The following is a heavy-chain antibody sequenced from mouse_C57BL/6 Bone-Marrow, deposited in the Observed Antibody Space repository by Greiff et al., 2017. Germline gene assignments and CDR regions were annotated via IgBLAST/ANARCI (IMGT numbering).Heavy chain of an antibody. D-gene: IGHD1-1*01. V-gene: IGHV1-72*01. Sequence: QVQLKQPGAELVKPGASVKLSCKASGYTFTSYWMHWVKQRPGRGLEWIGRIDPSSGGTKYNEKFKSKATLTVDKPSSTAYMQRSSLTSEDSAVYYYARNDGSSSWYFDGWHTGTTLTLPS. CDR2: IDPSSGGT. CDR1: GYTFTSYW. CDR3: ARNDGSSSWYFDG. J-gene: IGHJ1*03.